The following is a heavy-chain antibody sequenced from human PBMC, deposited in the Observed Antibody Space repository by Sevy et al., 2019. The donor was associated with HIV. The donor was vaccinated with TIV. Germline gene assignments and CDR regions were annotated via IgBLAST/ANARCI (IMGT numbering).Heavy chain of an antibody. CDR2: IHYSGST. V-gene: IGHV4-39*02. CDR3: ANMGRGYYFYFEL. Sequence: SETLSLTCTVSGGSFSTSYYWGWVRQPPGKGPEWIRCIHYSGSTYYNPSLKSRVSISVDTSKNSFSLKLSSVTAADTAVYYSANMGRGYYFYFELWGQGTLVTVSS. J-gene: IGHJ4*02. CDR1: GGSFSTSYY. D-gene: IGHD3-3*01.